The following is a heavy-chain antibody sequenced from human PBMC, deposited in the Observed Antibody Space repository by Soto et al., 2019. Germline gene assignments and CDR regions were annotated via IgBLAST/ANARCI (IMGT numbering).Heavy chain of an antibody. J-gene: IGHJ4*02. D-gene: IGHD3-3*01. V-gene: IGHV3-7*01. Sequence: PGGSLRLSCAASGFTFSSYCISCVRQAPGKGLEWVANIKQDGSEKYYVDSVKGRFTISRDNAKNSLYLQMNSLRAEDTAVYYCARVMVGFLEWLSKLTFDYWRQGTLVTVSS. CDR1: GFTFSSYC. CDR2: IKQDGSEK. CDR3: ARVMVGFLEWLSKLTFDY.